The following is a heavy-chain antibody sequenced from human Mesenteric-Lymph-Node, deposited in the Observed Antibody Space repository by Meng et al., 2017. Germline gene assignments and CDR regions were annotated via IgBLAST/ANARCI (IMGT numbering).Heavy chain of an antibody. V-gene: IGHV4-39*07. Sequence: TFSSYWMSWVRQAPGKGLEWIGSIYYSGSTYYNPSLKSRVTISVDTSKNQFSLKLSSVTAADTAVYYCARREDDDPMEYYFDYWGQGTLVTVSS. CDR3: ARREDDDPMEYYFDY. J-gene: IGHJ4*02. CDR1: TFSSYW. CDR2: IYYSGST. D-gene: IGHD1-1*01.